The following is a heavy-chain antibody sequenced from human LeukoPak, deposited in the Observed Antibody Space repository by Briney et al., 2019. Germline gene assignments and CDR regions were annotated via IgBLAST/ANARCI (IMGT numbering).Heavy chain of an antibody. Sequence: GGSLRLSCAASGFTFSDYYMSWIRQAPGKGLEWVANIKQDGSEKYYVDSVKGRFTISRDNAKNSLYLQMNSLRAEDTAVYYCARDEAGVVISFWGQGTLVTVSS. CDR2: IKQDGSEK. CDR1: GFTFSDYY. CDR3: ARDEAGVVISF. V-gene: IGHV3-7*01. D-gene: IGHD3-3*01. J-gene: IGHJ4*02.